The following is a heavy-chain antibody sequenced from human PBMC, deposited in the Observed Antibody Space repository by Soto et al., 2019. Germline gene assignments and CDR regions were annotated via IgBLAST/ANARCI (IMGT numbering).Heavy chain of an antibody. CDR1: GGSISSYY. D-gene: IGHD6-19*01. V-gene: IGHV4-59*03. J-gene: IGHJ4*02. CDR2: IYNSETT. Sequence: SETLSLTCTVSGGSISSYYWSWTRQPPGKGLEWIGFIYNSETTNYNPSLKSRVTISVDTSKNLFSLNLSSVSSAVRRVNSRNTLSLELTRLTAEDTAAYYCAKVSTSSGWYPRFDSWGQGTLVTVS. CDR3: NTLSLELTRLTAEDTAAYYCAKVSTSSGWYPRFDS.